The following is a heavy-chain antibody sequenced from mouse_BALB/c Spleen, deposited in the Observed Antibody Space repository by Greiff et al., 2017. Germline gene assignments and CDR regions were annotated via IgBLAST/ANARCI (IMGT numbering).Heavy chain of an antibody. CDR1: GFTFSSYA. J-gene: IGHJ3*01. CDR2: ISSGGST. CDR3: ARERYYGSSPFAY. V-gene: IGHV5-6-5*01. D-gene: IGHD1-1*01. Sequence: EVQLVESGGGLVKPGGSLKLSCAASGFTFSSYAMSWLRQTPEKRLEWVASISSGGSTYYPDSVKGRFTISRDNARNILYLQMSSLRSEDTAMYYCARERYYGSSPFAYWGQGTLVTVSA.